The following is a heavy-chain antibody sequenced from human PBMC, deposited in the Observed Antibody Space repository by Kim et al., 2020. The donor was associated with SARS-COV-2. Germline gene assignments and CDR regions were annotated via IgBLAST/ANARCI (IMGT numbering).Heavy chain of an antibody. CDR3: ARGSLDITIFGVVTSYCMDV. V-gene: IGHV1-69*13. CDR1: GGTFSSYA. CDR2: IIPIFGTA. D-gene: IGHD3-3*01. Sequence: SVMVSCKASGGTFSSYAISWVRQAPGQGLEWMGGIIPIFGTANYAQKFQGRVTITADESTSTAYMELSSLRSEDTAVYYCARGSLDITIFGVVTSYCMDVWGQGTTVTVSS. J-gene: IGHJ6*02.